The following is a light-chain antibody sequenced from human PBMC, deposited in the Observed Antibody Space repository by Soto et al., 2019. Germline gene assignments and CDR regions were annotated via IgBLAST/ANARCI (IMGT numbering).Light chain of an antibody. CDR1: QSVSSSY. Sequence: IVLTQSPGTLSLSPGERATLSCRASQSVSSSYLAWYQQKPGQAPRLLIYVASSMATGIPDRFSAGGSGTAFTLTISRLEPEDVAVYYCQQYGGSPPYTFGQVTKLEIK. CDR2: VAS. J-gene: IGKJ2*01. CDR3: QQYGGSPPYT. V-gene: IGKV3-20*01.